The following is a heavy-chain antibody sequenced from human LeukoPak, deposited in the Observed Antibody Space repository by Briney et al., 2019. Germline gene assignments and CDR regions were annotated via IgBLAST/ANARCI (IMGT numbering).Heavy chain of an antibody. Sequence: PGGSLRLSCAASGFTFSSYWMHWVRQAPGKGLVWVSRINSDGSSTSYADSVKGRFTISRDNAKNTLYLQMNSLRAEDTAVYYCARVPVIAVAGTGFDYWGQGTLVTVSS. D-gene: IGHD6-19*01. J-gene: IGHJ4*02. CDR2: INSDGSST. CDR1: GFTFSSYW. V-gene: IGHV3-74*01. CDR3: ARVPVIAVAGTGFDY.